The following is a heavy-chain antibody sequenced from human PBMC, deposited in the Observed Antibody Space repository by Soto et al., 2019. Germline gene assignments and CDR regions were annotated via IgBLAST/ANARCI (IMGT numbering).Heavy chain of an antibody. J-gene: IGHJ4*02. CDR3: ARVSPSIAAQPAYFDY. CDR1: GGSFRGYY. Sequence: PSETLSLTCAVYGGSFRGYYWSWIRQPPGKGLEWIGEINHSGSTNYNPSLKSRVTISVDTSKNQFSLKLSSVTAADTAVYYCARVSPSIAAQPAYFDYWGQGTLVTVS. D-gene: IGHD6-6*01. CDR2: INHSGST. V-gene: IGHV4-34*01.